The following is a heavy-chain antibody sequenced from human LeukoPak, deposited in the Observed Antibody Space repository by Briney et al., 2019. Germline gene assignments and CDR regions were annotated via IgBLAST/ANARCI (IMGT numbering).Heavy chain of an antibody. Sequence: GGSLRLSCAASGFTVSSNYMSWVRQAPGKGLEWVSVIYSGGSTYYADSVKGRFTISRDNSKNTLYLQMNSLRAEDTAVHYCARWNVDTAMVTHYYYYGMDVWDQGTTVTVSS. CDR1: GFTVSSNY. V-gene: IGHV3-66*01. D-gene: IGHD5-18*01. CDR2: IYSGGST. CDR3: ARWNVDTAMVTHYYYYGMDV. J-gene: IGHJ6*02.